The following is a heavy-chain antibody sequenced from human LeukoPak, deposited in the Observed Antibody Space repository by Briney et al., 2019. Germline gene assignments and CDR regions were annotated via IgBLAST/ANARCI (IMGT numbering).Heavy chain of an antibody. D-gene: IGHD5-24*01. V-gene: IGHV4-31*03. CDR3: ARRYREQLKNGDDY. CDR2: IYYSGST. CDR1: GGSISSGGYY. Sequence: PSETLPLTCTVSGGSISSGGYYWSWIRQHPGKGLEWIGYIYYSGSTYYNPSLKSRVTISVDTSKNQFSLKLSSVTAADTAVYYCARRYREQLKNGDDYWGQGTLVTVSS. J-gene: IGHJ4*02.